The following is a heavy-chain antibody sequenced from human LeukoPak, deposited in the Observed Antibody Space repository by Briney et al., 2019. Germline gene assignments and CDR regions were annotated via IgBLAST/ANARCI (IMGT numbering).Heavy chain of an antibody. CDR2: IYYSGST. J-gene: IGHJ3*02. D-gene: IGHD2-15*01. V-gene: IGHV4-59*01. Sequence: SETLSLTCAVSGGSISSYYWSWIRQPPGKGLEWIGYIYYSGSTNYNPSLKSRVTISVDTSKNQFSLKLSSVTAADTAVYYCARGGGTGAFDIWGQGTMVTVSS. CDR3: ARGGGTGAFDI. CDR1: GGSISSYY.